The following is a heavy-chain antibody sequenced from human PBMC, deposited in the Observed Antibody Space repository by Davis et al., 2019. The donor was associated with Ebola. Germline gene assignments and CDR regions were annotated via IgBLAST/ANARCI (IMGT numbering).Heavy chain of an antibody. CDR2: ISYDGSNK. J-gene: IGHJ4*02. CDR3: ARDSDDYSFDY. CDR1: GFTFSSYA. D-gene: IGHD4-11*01. Sequence: GGSLRLSCAASGFTFSSYAMHWVRQAPGKGLEWVAVISYDGSNKYYADSVKGRFTISRDNSKNTLYLQMSSLRPEDTAVYYCARDSDDYSFDYWGQGTLVTVSS. V-gene: IGHV3-30*04.